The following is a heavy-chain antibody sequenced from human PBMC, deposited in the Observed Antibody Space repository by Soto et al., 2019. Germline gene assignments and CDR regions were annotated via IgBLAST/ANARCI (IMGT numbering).Heavy chain of an antibody. J-gene: IGHJ4*02. CDR3: AKYIGRSFGNGYYIDY. D-gene: IGHD3-3*01. V-gene: IGHV3-23*01. Sequence: EVELLESGGGLVQPGGSLRLSCVASGITFNNFAMTWVRLAPGKGLEWVSSISANSANTYYADSVKGRFIISRDNTKSTVYLHMSGLSAEDTALYYCAKYIGRSFGNGYYIDYWGQGTQVTVSS. CDR1: GITFNNFA. CDR2: ISANSANT.